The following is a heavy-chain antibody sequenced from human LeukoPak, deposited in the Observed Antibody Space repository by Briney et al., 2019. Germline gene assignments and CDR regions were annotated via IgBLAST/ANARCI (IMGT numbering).Heavy chain of an antibody. CDR3: ARLNSVGSSPVHHFDY. Sequence: MAAETLSLTCTVSGGSISGYYWSWIRQPPGKGLEYFAYIYYSGSTDYTPSLKSRVTISVDTSKNQFSLKLSYVTAADTAVYYCARLNSVGSSPVHHFDYWGQGTLVTVSS. CDR1: GGSISGYY. CDR2: IYYSGST. V-gene: IGHV4-59*12. D-gene: IGHD6-13*01. J-gene: IGHJ4*02.